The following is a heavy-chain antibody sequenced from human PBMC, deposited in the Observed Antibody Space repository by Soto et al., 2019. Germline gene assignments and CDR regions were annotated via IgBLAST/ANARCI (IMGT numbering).Heavy chain of an antibody. CDR3: AKLVRDDVRRSDLDH. CDR2: FYYSGTT. D-gene: IGHD3-10*02. J-gene: IGHJ4*02. CDR1: GDSITASYSN. V-gene: IGHV4-39*01. Sequence: NPSETLSLTCTVSGDSITASYSNWAWIRQPPGKGLEWIGTFYYSGTTSQNPPLSSRITISGDTSRNQFSLNLRSVTAADSGVYYCAKLVRDDVRRSDLDHWGQGTLVTASS.